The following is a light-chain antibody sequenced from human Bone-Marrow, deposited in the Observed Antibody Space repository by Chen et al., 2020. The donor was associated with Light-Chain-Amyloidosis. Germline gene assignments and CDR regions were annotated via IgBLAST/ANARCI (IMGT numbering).Light chain of an antibody. CDR3: AAWDDSLNSYV. V-gene: IGLV1-44*01. CDR2: SDA. CDR1: NSNIGGNP. Sequence: QSVLTQPPSASGTPGQRVSISCSGSNSNIGGNPVNWYQQFPGTAPKLLLYSDAQRPSGVPDRFAGSKSGTSASLAICGLQSDDEADYYCAAWDDSLNSYVFGAGTQVTVL. J-gene: IGLJ1*01.